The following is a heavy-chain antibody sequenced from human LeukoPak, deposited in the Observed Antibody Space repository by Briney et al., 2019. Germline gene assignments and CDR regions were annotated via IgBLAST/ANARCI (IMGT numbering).Heavy chain of an antibody. J-gene: IGHJ4*02. CDR3: ARDQWGLPLDY. CDR2: ISYDGSNK. CDR1: GFTFSSYA. D-gene: IGHD1-26*01. V-gene: IGHV3-30-3*01. Sequence: GRSLRLSCAASGFTFSSYAMHWVRQAPGKGLEWVAVISYDGSNKYYADSVKGRFTISRDNSKNTLYLQMNSLRAEDTAVYYCARDQWGLPLDYWGQGTLVTVSS.